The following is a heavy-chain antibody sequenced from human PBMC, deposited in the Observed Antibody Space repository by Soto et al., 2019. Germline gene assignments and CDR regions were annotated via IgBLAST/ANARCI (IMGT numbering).Heavy chain of an antibody. D-gene: IGHD1-26*01. J-gene: IGHJ4*02. CDR2: IFHSGST. CDR1: GGSISSGGYS. V-gene: IGHV4-30-2*01. Sequence: SETLSLTCAVSGGSISSGGYSWSWVRQPPGKGLEWIGEIFHSGSTYYNPSLKTRVTISVDKSRNHFSLKLSSVTAADTAVYYCARVYSGSYSDYWGQGTLVTVS. CDR3: ARVYSGSYSDY.